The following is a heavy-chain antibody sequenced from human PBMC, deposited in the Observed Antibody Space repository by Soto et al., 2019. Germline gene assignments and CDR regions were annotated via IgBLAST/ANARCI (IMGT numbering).Heavy chain of an antibody. D-gene: IGHD4-17*01. CDR2: IYNDGRT. J-gene: IGHJ3*02. Sequence: EEQVVESGGGLVQPGGSLRLSCAASGFTVSSAYMSWVRQGPGKGLEWVSGIYNDGRTYYAESVKCRFTISRESSRNTLSRQMSSLGAEDTALYYCARDLDYGALVDTFDIWGQGTVVTVSS. CDR1: GFTVSSAY. V-gene: IGHV3-66*01. CDR3: ARDLDYGALVDTFDI.